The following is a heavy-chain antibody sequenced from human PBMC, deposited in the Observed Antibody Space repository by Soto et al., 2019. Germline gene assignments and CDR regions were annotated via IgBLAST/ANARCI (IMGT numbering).Heavy chain of an antibody. CDR2: ISGSGGST. J-gene: IGHJ4*02. CDR3: AKDLDLDFWSGYYTPDY. CDR1: GFTFSSYA. Sequence: GGSLRLSCAASGFTFSSYAMSWVRQAPGKGLEWVSAISGSGGSTYYADSVKGRFTISRDNSKNTLYLQMNSLRAEDTAVYYCAKDLDLDFWSGYYTPDYWGQGTLVTVSS. D-gene: IGHD3-3*01. V-gene: IGHV3-23*01.